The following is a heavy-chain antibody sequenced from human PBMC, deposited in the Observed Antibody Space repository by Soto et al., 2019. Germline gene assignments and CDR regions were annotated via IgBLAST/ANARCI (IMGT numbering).Heavy chain of an antibody. CDR1: GFTFDDYA. J-gene: IGHJ6*02. Sequence: SLRLSCAASGFTFDDYAMHWVRQAPGKGLEWVSGISWNSGIIGYADSVKGRFTISRDNAKNSLYLQMNSLRAEDTALYYCAKDDTSGYGPRGMDVWGQGTTVTASS. D-gene: IGHD3-22*01. V-gene: IGHV3-9*01. CDR2: ISWNSGII. CDR3: AKDDTSGYGPRGMDV.